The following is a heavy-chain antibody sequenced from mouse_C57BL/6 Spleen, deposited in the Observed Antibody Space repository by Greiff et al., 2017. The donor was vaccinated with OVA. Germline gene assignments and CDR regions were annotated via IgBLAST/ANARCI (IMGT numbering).Heavy chain of an antibody. V-gene: IGHV1-50*01. J-gene: IGHJ4*01. CDR2: IDPSDSYT. CDR3: ARFDYYGSSLSMDY. CDR1: GYTFTSYW. Sequence: QVQLQQPGAELVKPGASVKLSCKASGYTFTSYWMQWVKQRPGQGLEWIGEIDPSDSYTNYNQKFKGKATLTVDTSSSTAYMQLSSLTSEDSAVYYCARFDYYGSSLSMDYWGQGTSVTVSS. D-gene: IGHD1-1*01.